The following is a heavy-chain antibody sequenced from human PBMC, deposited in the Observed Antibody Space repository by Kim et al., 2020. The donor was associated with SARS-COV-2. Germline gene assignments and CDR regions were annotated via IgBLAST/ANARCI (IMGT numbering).Heavy chain of an antibody. V-gene: IGHV1-8*01. J-gene: IGHJ6*02. CDR3: ARGPRYYGSGSYILFGLGYYYYGMDV. CDR1: GYTFTSYD. CDR2: MNPNSGNT. D-gene: IGHD3-10*01. Sequence: ASVKVSCKASGYTFTSYDINWVRQATGQGLEWMGWMNPNSGNTGYAQKFQGRVTMTRNTSISTAYMELSSLRSEDTAVYYCARGPRYYGSGSYILFGLGYYYYGMDVWGQGTTVTVSS.